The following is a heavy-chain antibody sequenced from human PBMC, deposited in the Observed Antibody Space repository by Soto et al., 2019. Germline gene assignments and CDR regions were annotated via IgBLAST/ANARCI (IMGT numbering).Heavy chain of an antibody. J-gene: IGHJ4*02. Sequence: PSETLSLTCAVSGGSISSGGYSWSWIRQPPGKGLEWIGYIYHSGSTYYNPSLKSRVTISVDRSKNQFSLKLSSVTAADTAVYYCARADCSGGSCYYFDYCGQRTLVTVSS. CDR2: IYHSGST. CDR1: GGSISSGGYS. V-gene: IGHV4-30-2*01. CDR3: ARADCSGGSCYYFDY. D-gene: IGHD2-15*01.